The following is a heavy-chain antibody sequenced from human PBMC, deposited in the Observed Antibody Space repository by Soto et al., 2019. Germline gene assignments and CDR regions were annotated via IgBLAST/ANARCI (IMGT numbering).Heavy chain of an antibody. CDR3: ARALDFWSGYTYYFDY. D-gene: IGHD3-3*01. V-gene: IGHV4-39*01. Sequence: QLQLQESGPGLVKPSETLSLTCTVSGGSISSSSYYWGWIRQPPGKGLEWIGSIYYSGSTYYNPSLKSRVTISVDTSKNQFSLKLSSVTAADTAVYYCARALDFWSGYTYYFDYWGQGTLVTVSS. CDR2: IYYSGST. J-gene: IGHJ4*02. CDR1: GGSISSSSYY.